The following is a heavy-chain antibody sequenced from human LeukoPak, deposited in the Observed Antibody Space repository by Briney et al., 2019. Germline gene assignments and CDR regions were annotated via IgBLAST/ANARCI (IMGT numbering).Heavy chain of an antibody. D-gene: IGHD2/OR15-2a*01. CDR3: ARDSYYSSDY. CDR2: IKHDGSDK. Sequence: GGSLRLSCAASGFTFSSYWMSWVRQAPGKGLEWVANIKHDGSDKYYVASVKGRFTISRDNAKNSLYLQMDSLRDEDTAVYYCARDSYYSSDYWGQGTLVTVSS. V-gene: IGHV3-7*05. J-gene: IGHJ4*02. CDR1: GFTFSSYW.